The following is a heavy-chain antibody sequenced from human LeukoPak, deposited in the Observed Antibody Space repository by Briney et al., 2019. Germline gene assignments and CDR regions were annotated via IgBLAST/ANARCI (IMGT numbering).Heavy chain of an antibody. CDR1: GGSISSYY. CDR3: ARQAAVGSEPKFDP. Sequence: SETLSLTCTVSGGSISSYYWSWIRQPPGKGLEWIGSIYHSGSTYYNPSLKSRVTISVDTSKNQFSLKLSSVTAAETAVYYCARQAAVGSEPKFDPWGQGTLVTVSS. V-gene: IGHV4-59*08. J-gene: IGHJ5*02. CDR2: IYHSGST. D-gene: IGHD6-13*01.